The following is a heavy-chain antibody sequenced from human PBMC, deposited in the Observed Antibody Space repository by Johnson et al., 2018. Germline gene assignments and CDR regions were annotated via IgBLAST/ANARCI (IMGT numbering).Heavy chain of an antibody. CDR1: GFTFDDYA. CDR3: ARFGEDDYYYYMDV. Sequence: EVQLVESGGGVVQPGRSXRLSCAASGFTFDDYAMHWVRQAPGKGLEWVSLISWDGGSTYYAASVKGRFTISRDNAKHSLYLQMTSLRAEDTAVYYCARFGEDDYYYYMDVWGKGTTVTVSS. V-gene: IGHV3-43D*03. CDR2: ISWDGGST. J-gene: IGHJ6*03. D-gene: IGHD3-10*01.